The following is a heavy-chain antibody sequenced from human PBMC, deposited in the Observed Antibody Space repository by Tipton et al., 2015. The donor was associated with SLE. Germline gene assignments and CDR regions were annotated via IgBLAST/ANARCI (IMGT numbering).Heavy chain of an antibody. CDR2: IYSAGST. CDR3: AGDRGTAPS. V-gene: IGHV3-53*05. CDR1: GFTDSSNY. D-gene: IGHD2-8*02. Sequence: SLRLSCAASGFTDSSNYMSWVRQAPGTGLGWFSVIYSAGSTYYADSVKGRFTISRDNSKNTLYLQMNSLRAEDTAVYYCAGDRGTAPSGAQGTMVTFSS. J-gene: IGHJ3*01.